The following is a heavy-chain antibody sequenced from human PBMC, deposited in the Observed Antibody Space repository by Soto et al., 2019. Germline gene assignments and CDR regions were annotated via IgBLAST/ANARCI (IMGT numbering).Heavy chain of an antibody. D-gene: IGHD4-17*01. V-gene: IGHV3-11*01. CDR1: GFTFSDYY. CDR3: ARDGTEYYGEYYDY. CDR2: IGTRGNTK. J-gene: IGHJ4*02. Sequence: PGGSLRLSCATCGFTFSDYYMSWIRQAPGKGLEWVSYIGTRGNTKYYADSVRGRFTISRDNAKNSLYLQMNSLRADDTAVYYCARDGTEYYGEYYDYWGQGIPVTVSS.